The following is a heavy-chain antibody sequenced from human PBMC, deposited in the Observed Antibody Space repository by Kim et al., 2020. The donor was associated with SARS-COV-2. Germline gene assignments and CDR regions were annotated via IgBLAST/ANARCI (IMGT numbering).Heavy chain of an antibody. Sequence: SETLSLTCTVSGDSVARFYWSWIRQSPGKGLEWIASMHHSAGTNPNLNNSLKSRVTISIDTSLNQVSLKLSSVTAADTAVYFCARQGGTVIYDYWGQGIMVTVSS. V-gene: IGHV4-59*02. CDR3: ARQGGTVIYDY. J-gene: IGHJ4*02. CDR1: GDSVARFY. CDR2: MHHSAGT. D-gene: IGHD2-21*01.